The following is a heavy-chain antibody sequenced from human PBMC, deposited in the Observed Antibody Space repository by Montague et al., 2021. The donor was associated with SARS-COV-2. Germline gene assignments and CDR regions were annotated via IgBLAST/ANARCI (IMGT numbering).Heavy chain of an antibody. J-gene: IGHJ4*02. CDR3: ASRAPTRIVLVLYAIGGYFDY. D-gene: IGHD2-8*01. CDR1: GFTFSSYE. Sequence: SLRLSCAASGFTFSSYEMNWVRQAPGKGLEWVSYISSSVSTLYYAYSXXGLFTISRDNAKNSLYLQMNSLRAEDTAVYYCASRAPTRIVLVLYAIGGYFDYWGQGTLVTVSS. V-gene: IGHV3-48*03. CDR2: ISSSVSTL.